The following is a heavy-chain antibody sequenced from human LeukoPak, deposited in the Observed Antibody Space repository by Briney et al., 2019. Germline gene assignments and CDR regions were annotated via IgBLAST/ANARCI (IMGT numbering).Heavy chain of an antibody. CDR2: IYYSGST. CDR1: GGSISSSSYY. CDR3: ARGLILGARTDYFDY. J-gene: IGHJ4*02. V-gene: IGHV4-39*07. D-gene: IGHD1-26*01. Sequence: KPSETLSLTCTVSGGSISSSSYYWGWIRQPPGKGLEWIGSIYYSGSTYYNPSLESRVTISVDRSKNQFSLKLSSVTAADTAVYYCARGLILGARTDYFDYWGQGTLVTVSS.